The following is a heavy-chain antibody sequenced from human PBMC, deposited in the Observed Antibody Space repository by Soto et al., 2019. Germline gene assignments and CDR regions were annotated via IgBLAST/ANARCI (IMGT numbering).Heavy chain of an antibody. CDR1: GFTFTSSA. CDR2: IVVGSGNT. V-gene: IGHV1-58*01. Sequence: ASVKVSCKASGFTFTSSAVQWVRQARGQRLEWIGWIVVGSGNTNYAQKFQERVTITRDMSTSTAYMELSSLRSEDTAVYYCAAADYDILTGPPYYFDYWRQGTLVTVSS. CDR3: AAADYDILTGPPYYFDY. J-gene: IGHJ4*02. D-gene: IGHD3-9*01.